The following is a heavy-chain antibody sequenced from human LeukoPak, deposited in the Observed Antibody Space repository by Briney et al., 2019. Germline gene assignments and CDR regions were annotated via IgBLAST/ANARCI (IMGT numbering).Heavy chain of an antibody. J-gene: IGHJ4*02. CDR2: IYYSGST. Sequence: ESPETLSLSCTVSVGTISPYYWSWLREPPGRGLERLGYIYYSGSTNYNPSLKSRVTISVDTSTNQFSLKLSSVTAADTAVYYCAREYSSGWYGFFDDWGQGTLVTVSS. CDR3: AREYSSGWYGFFDD. CDR1: VGTISPYY. D-gene: IGHD6-19*01. V-gene: IGHV4-59*08.